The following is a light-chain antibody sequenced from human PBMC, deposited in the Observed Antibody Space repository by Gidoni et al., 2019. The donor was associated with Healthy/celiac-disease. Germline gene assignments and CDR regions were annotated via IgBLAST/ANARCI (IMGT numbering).Light chain of an antibody. CDR3: QQYDNLPIT. V-gene: IGKV1-33*01. CDR2: DAS. J-gene: IGKJ5*01. Sequence: DIQMTQSPSSLSASVGDRVTITCQAGQDISNYLNWYQQKPGKAPKLLIYDASNLETGVPSRFSGSGSGTDFTFTISSLQPEDIATYYCQQYDNLPITFXQXTRLEIK. CDR1: QDISNY.